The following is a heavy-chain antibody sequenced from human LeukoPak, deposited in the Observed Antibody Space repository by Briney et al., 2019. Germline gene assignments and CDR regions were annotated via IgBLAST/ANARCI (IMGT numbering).Heavy chain of an antibody. V-gene: IGHV3-7*01. Sequence: PGGSLRLSCAASGFSFSSYWMSWVRQAPGKGLEWVANIKQDGSEKYYVDSVKGRFTISRGNAKNSLYLQMNSLRAEDTAVYYCARDKKYYDIAPMDVWGQGTTVTVSS. CDR2: IKQDGSEK. D-gene: IGHD3-9*01. CDR3: ARDKKYYDIAPMDV. J-gene: IGHJ6*02. CDR1: GFSFSSYW.